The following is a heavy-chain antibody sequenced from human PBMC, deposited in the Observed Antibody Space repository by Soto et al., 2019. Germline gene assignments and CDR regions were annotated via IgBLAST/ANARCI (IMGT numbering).Heavy chain of an antibody. CDR2: ISWNSGSI. D-gene: IGHD6-19*01. CDR3: AKRNLYSSGWGAFDI. Sequence: EVQLVESGGGLVQPGRSLRLSCAASGFTFDDYAMHWVRQATGKGLEWVSGISWNSGSIGYADSVKGRFTISRDNAKNSLYLQMNSLRAEDTALYYCAKRNLYSSGWGAFDIWGQGTMVTVSS. J-gene: IGHJ3*02. V-gene: IGHV3-9*01. CDR1: GFTFDDYA.